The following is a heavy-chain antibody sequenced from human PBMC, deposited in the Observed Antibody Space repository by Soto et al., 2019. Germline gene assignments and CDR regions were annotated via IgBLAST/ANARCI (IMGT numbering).Heavy chain of an antibody. V-gene: IGHV4-31*03. D-gene: IGHD3-10*01. CDR1: GGSISSGGYY. CDR3: ARERMHYYGSGSYRGFDY. J-gene: IGHJ4*02. CDR2: IYYSGST. Sequence: QVQLQESGPGLVKPSQTLSLTCTVSGGSISSGGYYWSWIRQHPGKGLEWIGNIYYSGSTYYNPSLKSRVTISVDTSKNQFSLKLSSVTAADTAVYYCARERMHYYGSGSYRGFDYWGQGTLVTVSS.